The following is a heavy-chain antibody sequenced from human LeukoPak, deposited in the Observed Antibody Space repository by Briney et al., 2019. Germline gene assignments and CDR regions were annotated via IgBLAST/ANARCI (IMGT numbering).Heavy chain of an antibody. J-gene: IGHJ4*02. CDR3: AKTSPGNSGYDSPFDY. V-gene: IGHV3-23*01. Sequence: GGSLRLSCAASGFTFSTYAMSWVRQAPGKGLEWVSAVRGSGSDTYYADSVKGRFTISRDNSKNTLYLQMNSLRAEDTAIYYCAKTSPGNSGYDSPFDYWGQGTLVTVSS. CDR1: GFTFSTYA. CDR2: VRGSGSDT. D-gene: IGHD5-12*01.